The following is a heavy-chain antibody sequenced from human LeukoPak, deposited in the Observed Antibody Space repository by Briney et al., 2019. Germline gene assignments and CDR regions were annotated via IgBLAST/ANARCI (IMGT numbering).Heavy chain of an antibody. CDR3: VRDDDRPDNGLDY. CDR2: ISGSGGTA. Sequence: GGSLRLSCAASGFTFSIYAMSWVRQAPGKGLEWVSAISGSGGTAYYADSVKGRFTISRDNSKNTLYLQMNSLRAEDTAVYYCVRDDDRPDNGLDYWGQGTLVTASS. V-gene: IGHV3-23*01. J-gene: IGHJ4*02. D-gene: IGHD3-22*01. CDR1: GFTFSIYA.